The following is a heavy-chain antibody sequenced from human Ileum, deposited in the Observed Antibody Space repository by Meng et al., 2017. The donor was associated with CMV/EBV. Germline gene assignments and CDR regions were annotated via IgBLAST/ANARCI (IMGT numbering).Heavy chain of an antibody. CDR3: ARDGSSREARRRLGYYYYGMDV. V-gene: IGHV3-48*03. Sequence: GESLKISCAASGFTFSSYEMNWVRQAPGKGLEWVSYISSSGSTIYYADSVKGRFTISRDNAKNSLYLQMNSLRAEDTAVYYCARDGSSREARRRLGYYYYGMDVWGQGTTVTVSS. D-gene: IGHD3-16*01. CDR2: ISSSGSTI. CDR1: GFTFSSYE. J-gene: IGHJ6*02.